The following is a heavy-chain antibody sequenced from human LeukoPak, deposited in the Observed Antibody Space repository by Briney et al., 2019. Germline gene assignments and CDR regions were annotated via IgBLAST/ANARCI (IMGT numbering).Heavy chain of an antibody. D-gene: IGHD6-19*01. J-gene: IGHJ3*02. Sequence: SQTLSLTCAISGDSVSSNSAAWNCIRLSPSRGLDWLRRTYYRSKWYNDYAVSVKSRITINPDTSKNQFTLQLNSVTPEDTAVYYCARGAVAVRNAFDIWGQGTRVTVSS. CDR2: TYYRSKWYN. CDR3: ARGAVAVRNAFDI. V-gene: IGHV6-1*01. CDR1: GDSVSSNSAA.